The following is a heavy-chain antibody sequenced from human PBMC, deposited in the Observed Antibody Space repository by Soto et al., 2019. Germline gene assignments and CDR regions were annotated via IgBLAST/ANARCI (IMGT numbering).Heavy chain of an antibody. Sequence: GASVKVSCKASGYTFTGYYMHWVRQAPGQGLEWMGWINPNSGGTNYAQKFQGWVTMTRDTSISTAYMELSRLRSDDTAVYYCARSTYYYGSGSYSETDYYYGMDVWGQGTTVTVSS. CDR2: INPNSGGT. D-gene: IGHD3-10*01. CDR1: GYTFTGYY. V-gene: IGHV1-2*04. CDR3: ARSTYYYGSGSYSETDYYYGMDV. J-gene: IGHJ6*02.